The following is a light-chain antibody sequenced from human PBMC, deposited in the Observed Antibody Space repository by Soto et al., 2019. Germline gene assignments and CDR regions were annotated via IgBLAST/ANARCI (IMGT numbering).Light chain of an antibody. CDR3: QQYGNSPWT. CDR1: QSVRSTY. Sequence: EIVLTQSPGTLSLSPGERATLSCRASQSVRSTYLAWYQQKPGQAPRLLIYGASSRATGIPDRFSGSGSGTDFTLPIRRLEPEDFAVYYCQQYGNSPWTFGQGTKVEIK. J-gene: IGKJ1*01. V-gene: IGKV3-20*01. CDR2: GAS.